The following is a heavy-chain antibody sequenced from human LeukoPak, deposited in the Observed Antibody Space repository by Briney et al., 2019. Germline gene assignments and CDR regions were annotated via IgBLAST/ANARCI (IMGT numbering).Heavy chain of an antibody. CDR3: AATLGGYFSNYYFDY. D-gene: IGHD2-2*01. CDR1: GFTFSSYA. J-gene: IGHJ4*02. V-gene: IGHV3-23*01. Sequence: GGSLRLSGAASGFTFSSYAMSWVRQAPGKGLEWVSAISGSGGSTYYADSVKGRFTISRDNSKNTLYLQMNSLRAEDTAVYYCAATLGGYFSNYYFDYWGQGTLVTVSS. CDR2: ISGSGGST.